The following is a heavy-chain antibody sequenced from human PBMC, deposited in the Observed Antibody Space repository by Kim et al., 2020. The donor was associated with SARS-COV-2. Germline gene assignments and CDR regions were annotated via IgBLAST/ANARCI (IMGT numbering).Heavy chain of an antibody. J-gene: IGHJ2*01. CDR1: GYSFTSYW. CDR2: IYPGDSDT. D-gene: IGHD2-21*01. V-gene: IGHV5-51*01. Sequence: GESLKISCKGSGYSFTSYWIGWVRQMPGKGLEWMGIIYPGDSDTRYSPSFQGQVTISADKSISTAYLQWSSLKASDTAMYYCARQFDSVDWYFDLWGRGTLVTVSS. CDR3: ARQFDSVDWYFDL.